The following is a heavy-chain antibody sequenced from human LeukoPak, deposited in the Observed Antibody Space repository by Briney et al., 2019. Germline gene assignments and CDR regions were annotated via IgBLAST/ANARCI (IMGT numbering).Heavy chain of an antibody. Sequence: GGSLRLSCAASGFTFRSYSMNWVRQAPGKGLEWVSAIDPSSTYIYYADSVKGRFTISRDNAKNSLYLLMNGLRAEDTAVYYCARRVNPGDYFDYWGREPWSPSPQ. CDR2: IDPSSTYI. D-gene: IGHD4-23*01. J-gene: IGHJ4*02. CDR1: GFTFRSYS. CDR3: ARRVNPGDYFDY. V-gene: IGHV3-21*01.